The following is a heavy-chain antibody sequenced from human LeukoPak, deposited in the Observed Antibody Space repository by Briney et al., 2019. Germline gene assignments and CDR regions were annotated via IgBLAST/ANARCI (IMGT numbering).Heavy chain of an antibody. Sequence: GGSLRLSCTASGFAFSVYAMSWLRQPPGKGLEWVSTINANSGATSYAASVRGRFTISRDNSKNTLYLQLNTLRADDTATYYCAKPISGGLAVTADWFHPWGQGTLVTVSS. CDR3: AKPISGGLAVTADWFHP. D-gene: IGHD6-19*01. CDR2: INANSGAT. CDR1: GFAFSVYA. V-gene: IGHV3-23*01. J-gene: IGHJ5*01.